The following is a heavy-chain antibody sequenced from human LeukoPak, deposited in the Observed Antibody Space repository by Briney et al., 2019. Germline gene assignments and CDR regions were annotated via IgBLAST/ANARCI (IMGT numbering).Heavy chain of an antibody. CDR1: GGSISSGDYY. CDR3: ARGTSRIAVAGTGFDY. D-gene: IGHD6-19*01. V-gene: IGHV4-61*08. CDR2: IYYSGST. Sequence: SQTLSLTCTVSGGSISSGDYYWSWIRQPPGKGLEWIGYIYYSGSTNYNPSLKSRVTISVDTSKNQFSLKLSSVTAADTAVYYCARGTSRIAVAGTGFDYWGQGTLVTVSS. J-gene: IGHJ4*02.